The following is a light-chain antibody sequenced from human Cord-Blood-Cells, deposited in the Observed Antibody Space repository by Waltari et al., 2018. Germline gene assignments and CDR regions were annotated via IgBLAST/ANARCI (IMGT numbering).Light chain of an antibody. CDR2: GAS. V-gene: IGKV3-15*01. J-gene: IGKJ4*01. CDR1: QSVSSN. CDR3: QQYNNWPLT. Sequence: EIVMTQSPATLSVSPGERATLSCRASQSVSSNLAWYQQKPGQAPRLLIYGASTRAPGLPARFSGSGSGTEFTLTISSLQSEDFAVYYCQQYNNWPLTFGGGTKVEIK.